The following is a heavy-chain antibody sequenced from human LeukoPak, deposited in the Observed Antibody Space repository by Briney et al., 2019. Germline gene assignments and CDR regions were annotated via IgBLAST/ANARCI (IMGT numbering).Heavy chain of an antibody. CDR2: IYPGDSDT. D-gene: IGHD6-6*01. V-gene: IGHV5-51*01. CDR3: ARPLMGSSSPFDY. J-gene: IGHJ4*02. Sequence: GESLEISCKGSGYSSTSYWIGWVRQKPGKGLEWMGIIYPGDSDTRYSPSFQGQVTISADKSISTAYLQWSSLKASDTAMYYCARPLMGSSSPFDYWGQGTLVTVSS. CDR1: GYSSTSYW.